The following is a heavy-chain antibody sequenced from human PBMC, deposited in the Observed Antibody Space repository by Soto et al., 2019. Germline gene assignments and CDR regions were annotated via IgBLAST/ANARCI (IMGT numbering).Heavy chain of an antibody. CDR1: GGSISSGDYY. Sequence: QVQLQESGPGLVKPSQTLSLTCTVSGGSISSGDYYWSWIRQPPGKGLEWIGYIYYSGSTYYNPSLKSRVTISVDTSKNQFSLKLSSVNAADTAVYYCARVALITIFGVVSIPGYFDYWGQGTLVTVSS. D-gene: IGHD3-3*01. V-gene: IGHV4-30-4*01. CDR3: ARVALITIFGVVSIPGYFDY. J-gene: IGHJ4*02. CDR2: IYYSGST.